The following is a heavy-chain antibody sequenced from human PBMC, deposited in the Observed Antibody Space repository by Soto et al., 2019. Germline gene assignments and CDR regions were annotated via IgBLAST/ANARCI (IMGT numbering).Heavy chain of an antibody. CDR3: ARDRGYCSGGSCYLSGMDV. CDR1: GFTFSSYD. J-gene: IGHJ6*02. V-gene: IGHV3-13*01. D-gene: IGHD2-15*01. Sequence: GSLRLSCAASGFTFSSYDMHWVRQATGKGLEWVSAIGTAGDTYYPGSVKGRFTISRENAKNSLYLQMNSLRAGDTAVYYCARDRGYCSGGSCYLSGMDVWGQGTTVTVSS. CDR2: IGTAGDT.